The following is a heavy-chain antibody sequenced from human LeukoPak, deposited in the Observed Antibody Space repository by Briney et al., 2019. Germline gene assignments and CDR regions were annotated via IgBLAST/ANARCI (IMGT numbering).Heavy chain of an antibody. Sequence: ASVKVSCKASGYTFTGYYMHWVRQAPGQGLEWMGWINPNSGGTNYAQKFQGRVTMTRDTSISTAYMELSRLRSDDTAVYYRARAAAVAGTRNDAFDIWGQGTMVTVSS. CDR1: GYTFTGYY. CDR3: ARAAAVAGTRNDAFDI. D-gene: IGHD6-19*01. J-gene: IGHJ3*02. V-gene: IGHV1-2*02. CDR2: INPNSGGT.